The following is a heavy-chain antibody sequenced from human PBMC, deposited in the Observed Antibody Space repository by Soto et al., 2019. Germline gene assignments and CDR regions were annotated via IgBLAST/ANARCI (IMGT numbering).Heavy chain of an antibody. CDR3: ARGMTAAASYYFDY. J-gene: IGHJ4*02. D-gene: IGHD6-13*01. V-gene: IGHV3-66*01. CDR1: GFTVSSNY. Sequence: GGSLILSCAVSGFTVSSNYRSWVRQAPGKGLEWVSVIYSGGNTYYADSVKGRFTISRDNSKNTLYLQMNSLRAEDTAVYYCARGMTAAASYYFDYWGQGTLVTVSS. CDR2: IYSGGNT.